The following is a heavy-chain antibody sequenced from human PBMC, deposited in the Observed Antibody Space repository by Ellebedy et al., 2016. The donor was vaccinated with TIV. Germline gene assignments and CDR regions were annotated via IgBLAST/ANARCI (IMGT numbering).Heavy chain of an antibody. D-gene: IGHD3-10*01. CDR2: ISYDGSNK. CDR1: GFTFSSYA. Sequence: GESLKISCAASGFTFSSYAMHWVRQAPGKGLEWVAVISYDGSNKYYADSVKGRFTISRDNSKNTLYLQMNSLRAEDTAVYYCAKDPGLGSGFTRWFDPWGQGTLVTVSS. CDR3: AKDPGLGSGFTRWFDP. V-gene: IGHV3-30*04. J-gene: IGHJ5*02.